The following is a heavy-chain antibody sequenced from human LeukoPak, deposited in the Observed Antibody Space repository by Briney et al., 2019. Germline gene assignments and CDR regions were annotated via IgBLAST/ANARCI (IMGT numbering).Heavy chain of an antibody. V-gene: IGHV4-59*08. CDR1: GGSISSYY. D-gene: IGHD3-16*01. Sequence: KPSETLSLTCTVSGGSISSYYWSWIRQPPGKGLEWMGNIYYSGSTNYNSSLKSRVTISVETSKNQISLKLRSVTAADTAVFYCARKGVSDLYYFDSWGQGTLVTVSS. CDR2: IYYSGST. CDR3: ARKGVSDLYYFDS. J-gene: IGHJ4*02.